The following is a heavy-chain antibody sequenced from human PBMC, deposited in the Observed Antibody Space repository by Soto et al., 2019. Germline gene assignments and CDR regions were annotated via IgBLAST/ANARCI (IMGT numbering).Heavy chain of an antibody. D-gene: IGHD6-13*01. CDR3: ARGLRYSSSWSTGNWFDP. CDR1: GYTFTSYD. V-gene: IGHV1-8*01. Sequence: GASVKVSCKASGYTFTSYDINWVRQATGQGLEWMGWMNPNSGNTGYAQKFQGRVTMTRNTSISTAYMELSSLRSEDTAVYYCARGLRYSSSWSTGNWFDPWGQGTRVTVSS. CDR2: MNPNSGNT. J-gene: IGHJ5*02.